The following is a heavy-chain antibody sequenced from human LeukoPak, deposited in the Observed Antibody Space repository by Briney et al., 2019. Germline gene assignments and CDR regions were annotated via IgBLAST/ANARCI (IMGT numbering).Heavy chain of an antibody. CDR1: GGTFISYA. Sequence: SVKVSCKASGGTFISYAISWVRQAPGQGLEWMGRIIPIFGTANYAQKFQGRVTITTDESTSTAYMELSSLRSEDTAVYYCARDGYYYDSSGYYYEDWGQGTLVTVSS. D-gene: IGHD3-22*01. V-gene: IGHV1-69*05. CDR2: IIPIFGTA. CDR3: ARDGYYYDSSGYYYED. J-gene: IGHJ4*02.